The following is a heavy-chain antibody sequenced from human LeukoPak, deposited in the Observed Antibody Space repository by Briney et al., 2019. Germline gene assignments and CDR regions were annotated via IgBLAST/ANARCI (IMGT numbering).Heavy chain of an antibody. Sequence: PGGSLRLSCEASGFTFRNYWMSWVRQTPGAGLEWVSSISSSSSYIYYADSVKGRFTISRDNAKNSLYLQMNSLRAEDTAVYYCAREAKYSGSHFDYWGQGTLVTVSS. J-gene: IGHJ4*02. CDR2: ISSSSSYI. D-gene: IGHD1-26*01. V-gene: IGHV3-21*01. CDR1: GFTFRNYW. CDR3: AREAKYSGSHFDY.